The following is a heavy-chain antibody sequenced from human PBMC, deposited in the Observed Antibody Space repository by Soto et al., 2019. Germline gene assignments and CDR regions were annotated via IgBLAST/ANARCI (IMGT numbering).Heavy chain of an antibody. CDR1: GGTFSSYA. V-gene: IGHV1-69*06. CDR2: IIPIFGTA. J-gene: IGHJ4*02. D-gene: IGHD2-15*01. CDR3: ARVGYCSGGSCPH. Sequence: QLQLVQSGAEVKKPGSSVKVSFKASGGTFSSYAISWVRQAPGQGLEWLGGIIPIFGTANYAQKFQGSVTITADKSTSTAYMELSSLRSEDTAVYYCARVGYCSGGSCPHWGQGTLVTVSS.